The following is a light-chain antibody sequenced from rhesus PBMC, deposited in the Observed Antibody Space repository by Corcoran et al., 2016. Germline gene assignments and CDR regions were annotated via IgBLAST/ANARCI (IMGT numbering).Light chain of an antibody. Sequence: EIVLTQSPGTLSLSPGERATLSCRASQSVSSNLAWYQQKPGQAPTLPIHYAPNRATGNPDRFRGSGSGTDFTLTISSLEPEVVGVYYCQQYNNWNSFGQGTKVEIK. CDR2: YAP. CDR1: QSVSSN. V-gene: IGKV3-35*01. CDR3: QQYNNWNS. J-gene: IGKJ2*01.